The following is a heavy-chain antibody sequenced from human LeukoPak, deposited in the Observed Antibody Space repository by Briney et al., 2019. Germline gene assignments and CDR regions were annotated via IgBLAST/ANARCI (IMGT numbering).Heavy chain of an antibody. D-gene: IGHD2-15*01. V-gene: IGHV4-39*07. CDR3: ARSGIVGIDKNWFDP. Sequence: WVRQAPSKGLEWIGSIYHSGSTYYNPSLKSRVIISVDTSKNQISLKLGTVTAADTAMYYCARSGIVGIDKNWFDPWGQGTLVTASS. J-gene: IGHJ5*02. CDR2: IYHSGST.